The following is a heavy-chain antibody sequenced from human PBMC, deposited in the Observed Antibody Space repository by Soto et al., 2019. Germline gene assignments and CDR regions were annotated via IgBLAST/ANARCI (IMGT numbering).Heavy chain of an antibody. CDR3: AGAWEQLYFDY. D-gene: IGHD1-26*01. Sequence: LXLXCPVSGGSVSSXYYYWSWIRQPPGKGLEWIGYVYYTGSTNYNPSLKSRVTISVEKSKNQFSLKMTSVTASDTAMYYCAGAWEQLYFDYWGQGTLGTVSS. CDR2: VYYTGST. V-gene: IGHV4-61*01. CDR1: GGSVSSXYYY. J-gene: IGHJ4*02.